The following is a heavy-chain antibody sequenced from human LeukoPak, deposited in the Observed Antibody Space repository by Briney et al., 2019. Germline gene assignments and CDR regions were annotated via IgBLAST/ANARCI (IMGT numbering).Heavy chain of an antibody. Sequence: PSETLSLTCTVSGGSISSYYWSWIRQPPGKGLEWIGEINHSGSTNYNPSLKSRVTISVDTSKNQFSLKLSSVTAADTAVYYCARVRSGPVYYFDYWGQGTLVTVSS. D-gene: IGHD3-3*01. V-gene: IGHV4-34*01. CDR3: ARVRSGPVYYFDY. J-gene: IGHJ4*02. CDR1: GGSISSYY. CDR2: INHSGST.